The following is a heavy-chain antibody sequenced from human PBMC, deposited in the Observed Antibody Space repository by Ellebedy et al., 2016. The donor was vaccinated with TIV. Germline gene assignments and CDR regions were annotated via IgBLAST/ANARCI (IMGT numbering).Heavy chain of an antibody. D-gene: IGHD3-9*01. Sequence: GESLKISXAASGFTFSSYSMSWVRQAPGKGLEWVSVISGSGGSTYYADFVKGRFTISRDNSKNTLFLQMNSLRAEDTAVYYCAKGGSYDILTGYWDWYFDLWGRGTLVTVSS. CDR1: GFTFSSYS. CDR2: ISGSGGST. V-gene: IGHV3-23*01. J-gene: IGHJ2*01. CDR3: AKGGSYDILTGYWDWYFDL.